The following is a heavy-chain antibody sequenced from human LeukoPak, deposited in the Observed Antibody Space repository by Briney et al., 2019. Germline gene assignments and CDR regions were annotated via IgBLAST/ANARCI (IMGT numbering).Heavy chain of an antibody. V-gene: IGHV1-2*02. Sequence: GASVKVSCKASGYTFTGYYMHWVRQAPGQGLEWMGWINPNSGGTNYAQKFQGRVTMTRDTSIITAYMELSRLRSDDTAVYYCARALLGSYSSSGVEELDYWGQGTLVTVSS. CDR1: GYTFTGYY. J-gene: IGHJ4*02. D-gene: IGHD6-13*01. CDR2: INPNSGGT. CDR3: ARALLGSYSSSGVEELDY.